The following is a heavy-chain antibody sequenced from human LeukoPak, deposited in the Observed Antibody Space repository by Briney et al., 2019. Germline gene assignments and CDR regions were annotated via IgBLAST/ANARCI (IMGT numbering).Heavy chain of an antibody. J-gene: IGHJ4*02. D-gene: IGHD6-13*01. V-gene: IGHV4-39*01. CDR3: ARHVWAAAGPDY. Sequence: PSETLSLTCTVSGGSISSSSYYWGWIRQPPGKGLEWIGSIYYSGSTYYNPSLKSRVTISVDTSKNQFSLKLSSVTAADTAVYYCARHVWAAAGPDYRGQGTLVTVSS. CDR2: IYYSGST. CDR1: GGSISSSSYY.